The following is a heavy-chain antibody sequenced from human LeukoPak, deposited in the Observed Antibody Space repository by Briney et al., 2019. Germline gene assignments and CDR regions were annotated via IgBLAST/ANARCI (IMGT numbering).Heavy chain of an antibody. CDR2: IKQDGSEK. Sequence: GGSLRLSCAASGFTFSSYWMSWVRQAPGKGLEWVANIKQDGSEKYYVDSVKGRFTISRDNAKNSLYLQMNSLRAEHTAVYYCARKPKTRSYYYYGMDVWGQGTTVTVSS. CDR3: ARKPKTRSYYYYGMDV. V-gene: IGHV3-7*01. J-gene: IGHJ6*02. CDR1: GFTFSSYW.